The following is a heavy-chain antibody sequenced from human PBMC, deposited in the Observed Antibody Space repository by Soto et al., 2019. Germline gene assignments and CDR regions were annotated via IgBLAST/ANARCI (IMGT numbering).Heavy chain of an antibody. CDR3: ARGPPAFYFGSGSYVVPY. D-gene: IGHD3-10*01. CDR1: GGSLSGFH. Sequence: PSETLSLTCAVYGGSLSGFHWSWIRQPPGKGLEWIGEINQSGGTKYNPSLKSRVTISIDTSKNQFSLNLTSVTAADTAVFYCARGPPAFYFGSGSYVVPYWGQGTLVTVSS. V-gene: IGHV4-34*01. CDR2: INQSGGT. J-gene: IGHJ4*02.